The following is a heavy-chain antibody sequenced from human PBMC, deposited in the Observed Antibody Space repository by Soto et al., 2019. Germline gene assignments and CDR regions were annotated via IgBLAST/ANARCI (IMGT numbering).Heavy chain of an antibody. CDR1: GFTFSNSG. J-gene: IGHJ5*02. V-gene: IGHV3-33*01. CDR2: ILYDGKND. D-gene: IGHD3-10*01. Sequence: QVQLVESGGGVVQPGRSLRLSCAASGFTFSNSGMHWVRQAPGKGLEWLAVILYDGKNDFYADSVKSRFTISRDNSNNTLYLQMNRLSDEDTAVYYCAGDMRTNRDTLWSWGQGTLVTVSS. CDR3: AGDMRTNRDTLWS.